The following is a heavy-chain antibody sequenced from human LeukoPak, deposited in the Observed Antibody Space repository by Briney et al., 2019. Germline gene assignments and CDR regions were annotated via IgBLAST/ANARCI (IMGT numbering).Heavy chain of an antibody. CDR3: AKFDAEYTGSYSYYYYMDV. J-gene: IGHJ6*03. Sequence: GGSLRLSCAASGFTYSSYAMSWVRQAPGKGLEWVSAISGSRGSTYYTDSVKGRFTISRDNSKNTLYLQMNSLRAEDTAVYYCAKFDAEYTGSYSYYYYMDVWGKGTTVTVSS. D-gene: IGHD1-26*01. CDR1: GFTYSSYA. CDR2: ISGSRGST. V-gene: IGHV3-23*01.